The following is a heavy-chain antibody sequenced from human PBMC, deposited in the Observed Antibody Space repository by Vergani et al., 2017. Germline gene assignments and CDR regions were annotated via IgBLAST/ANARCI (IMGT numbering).Heavy chain of an antibody. Sequence: EVRLVQSGGGLVQPGRSLRLSCTGSGFTFGAYSVTWLRPAPGKGREWLGYIRNKGFDGATQYAPSLKGRFTISRDDSKSIAYLQMNFLKVEDTAVYYCTRRYCTITDCYDGGFDIWGQGKTVTVSA. CDR3: TRRYCTITDCYDGGFDI. CDR1: GFTFGAYS. J-gene: IGHJ3*02. V-gene: IGHV3-49*03. CDR2: IRNKGFDGAT. D-gene: IGHD2-2*01.